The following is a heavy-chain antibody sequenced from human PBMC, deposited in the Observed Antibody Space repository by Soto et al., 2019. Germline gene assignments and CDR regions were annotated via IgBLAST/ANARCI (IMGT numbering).Heavy chain of an antibody. CDR1: GFTFNNYA. CDR3: AKQVTGWYNDAFDI. J-gene: IGHJ3*02. Sequence: EVQLLESGGGLVHPGWSLRLSCAASGFTFNNYAMSWVRQAPGKGLEWVSAIDGSGDNTHYADSVKGRFTFSRDNSKNTLYLQMNSRRAEDTAVYYCAKQVTGWYNDAFDIWGQGTMVTVSS. CDR2: IDGSGDNT. V-gene: IGHV3-23*01. D-gene: IGHD6-19*01.